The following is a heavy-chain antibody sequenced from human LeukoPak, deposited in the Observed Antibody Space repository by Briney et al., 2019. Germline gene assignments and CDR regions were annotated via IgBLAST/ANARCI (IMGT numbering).Heavy chain of an antibody. Sequence: GGSLRLSCAASGFTFSSYGMHWVRQAPGKELEWVAVISYDGSNKYYADSVKGRFTISRDNSKNTLYLQMNSLRAEDTAVYYCAKDMDEEFVAYYYGMDVWGQGTTVTVSS. CDR1: GFTFSSYG. CDR2: ISYDGSNK. CDR3: AKDMDEEFVAYYYGMDV. J-gene: IGHJ6*02. D-gene: IGHD2-21*01. V-gene: IGHV3-30*18.